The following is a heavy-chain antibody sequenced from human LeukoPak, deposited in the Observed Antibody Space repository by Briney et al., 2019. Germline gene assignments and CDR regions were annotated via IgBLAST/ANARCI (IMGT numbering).Heavy chain of an antibody. Sequence: KPSETLSLTCAVYGGSFSGYYWGWIRQPPGKGLEWIGTIYYTGSTYYNPSLKSRVTISVDTSKNQFSLKLNSVTAADTAVYYCARHGYGDYVVAFDIWGQGTMVTVSS. CDR1: GGSFSGYY. D-gene: IGHD4-17*01. J-gene: IGHJ3*02. V-gene: IGHV4-39*01. CDR3: ARHGYGDYVVAFDI. CDR2: IYYTGST.